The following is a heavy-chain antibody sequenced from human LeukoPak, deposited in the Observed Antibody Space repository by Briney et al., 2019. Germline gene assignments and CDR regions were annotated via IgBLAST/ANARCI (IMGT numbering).Heavy chain of an antibody. CDR1: GLTFTSHG. CDR3: ARDRGKDYFDS. CDR2: VRNDGSDT. J-gene: IGHJ4*02. V-gene: IGHV3-30*02. Sequence: GGSLRLSCTTSGLTFTSHGFHWLRQVVGKRLEWVAFVRNDGSDTYHSNSVKGRFSISRDDSKNTLYLQMNSLRPEDTAIYYCARDRGKDYFDSWGQGTQVTVSS. D-gene: IGHD4-23*01.